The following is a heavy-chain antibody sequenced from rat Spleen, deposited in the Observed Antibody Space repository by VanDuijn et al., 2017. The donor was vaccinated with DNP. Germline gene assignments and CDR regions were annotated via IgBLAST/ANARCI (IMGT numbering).Heavy chain of an antibody. V-gene: IGHV3-1*01. CDR3: ARWNIGTSTLDY. CDR1: GFSITRNY. J-gene: IGHJ2*01. CDR2: ISYRGST. D-gene: IGHD1-5*01. Sequence: EVQLQESGPGLVKPSQSLSLTCSVTGFSITRNYWAWIRKLPGNKMEWVGHISYRGSTTYNPSLKSRISIIRDTSKNQFFLQLNSVTAEDTATYYCARWNIGTSTLDYWGQGVMVTVSS.